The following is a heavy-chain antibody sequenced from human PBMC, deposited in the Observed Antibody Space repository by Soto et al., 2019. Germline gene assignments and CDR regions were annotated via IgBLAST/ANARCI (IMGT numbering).Heavy chain of an antibody. CDR1: GGSISSYY. CDR3: ARVLGYYGSGSSGWFDP. D-gene: IGHD3-10*01. Sequence: SETLSLTCTVSGGSISSYYWSWIRQPPGKGLEWIGYIYYSGSTNYNLSLKSRVTISVGTSKNQFSLKLSSVTAADTAVYYCARVLGYYGSGSSGWFDPWGQGTLVTVSS. CDR2: IYYSGST. J-gene: IGHJ5*02. V-gene: IGHV4-59*01.